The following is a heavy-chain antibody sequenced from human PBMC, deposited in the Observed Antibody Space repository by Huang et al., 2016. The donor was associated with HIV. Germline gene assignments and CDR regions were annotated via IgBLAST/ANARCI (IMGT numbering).Heavy chain of an antibody. J-gene: IGHJ4*02. CDR3: AREAWARGLGYYFDY. CDR1: GFSFTGYY. CDR2: INPKTGSP. Sequence: QVQLVQSGAEVKKPGASLTVSCKTSGFSFTGYYIHLVRQAPGQGLEWVGRINPKTGSPNHAQGFQGRVTMTSDTSISTAYMELTGLRSDDTVVYYCAREAWARGLGYYFDYWGQGTLVTVSS. D-gene: IGHD3-10*01. V-gene: IGHV1-2*05.